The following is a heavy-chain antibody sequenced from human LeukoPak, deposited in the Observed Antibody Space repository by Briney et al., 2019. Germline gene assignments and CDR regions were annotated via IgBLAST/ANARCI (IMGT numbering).Heavy chain of an antibody. CDR2: ISAYNGNT. D-gene: IGHD3-22*01. V-gene: IGHV1-18*01. CDR3: ARAPDSSGYYYYFDY. CDR1: GYTFTTYG. Sequence: GASVKVSCKASGYTFTTYGITWVRQAPGQGLEWMGWISAYNGNTNYAQKLQGRVTMTTDTSTSTAYMELRSLRSDDTAVYYCARAPDSSGYYYYFDYWGQGTLVTVSS. J-gene: IGHJ4*02.